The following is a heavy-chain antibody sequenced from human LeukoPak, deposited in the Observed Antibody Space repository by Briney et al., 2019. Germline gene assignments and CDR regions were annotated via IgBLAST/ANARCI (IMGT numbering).Heavy chain of an antibody. J-gene: IGHJ5*02. CDR1: GGSISSYY. CDR3: ARDRPTPGDCTSTTCYRWFDP. V-gene: IGHV4-4*07. Sequence: SETLSLTCTVSGGSISSYYWSWIRQPAAKGLEWIGRISSSGSTNYNPSLRSRITMSADTSKNQFSLKLSSVTAADTAVYYCARDRPTPGDCTSTTCYRWFDPWGQGTLVSVPS. D-gene: IGHD2-2*01. CDR2: ISSSGST.